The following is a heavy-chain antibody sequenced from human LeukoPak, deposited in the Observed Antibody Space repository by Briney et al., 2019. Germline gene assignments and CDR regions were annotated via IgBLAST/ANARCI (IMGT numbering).Heavy chain of an antibody. Sequence: GESLRISCKGSGYNFTIYWIGWVRQMPGKGLEWMGIIYPGDSDTRYSPSFQGQVTISADKSISTAYLQWSSLKASDTAMYYCAIFDFLFGEIDNWFDPWGQGTQVTVSS. CDR2: IYPGDSDT. D-gene: IGHD3-16*01. CDR1: GYNFTIYW. V-gene: IGHV5-51*01. J-gene: IGHJ5*02. CDR3: AIFDFLFGEIDNWFDP.